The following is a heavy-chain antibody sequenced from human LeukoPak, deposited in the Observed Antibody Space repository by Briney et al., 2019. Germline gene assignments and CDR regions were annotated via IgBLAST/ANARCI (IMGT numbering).Heavy chain of an antibody. CDR2: ISVYNGNT. V-gene: IGHV1-18*01. CDR3: ARVRNYVASLDP. J-gene: IGHJ5*02. CDR1: GYTFTTYY. Sequence: ASVKVSCKASGYTFTTYYIGWVRQAPGQGPEWMGWISVYNGNTNYAQRLQGRVTMTTDTSTSTAYMELRSLRSDDTAVYYCARVRNYVASLDPWGQGTLVTVSS. D-gene: IGHD3-16*01.